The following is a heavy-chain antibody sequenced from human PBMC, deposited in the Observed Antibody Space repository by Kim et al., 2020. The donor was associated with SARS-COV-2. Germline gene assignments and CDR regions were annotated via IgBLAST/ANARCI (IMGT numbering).Heavy chain of an antibody. CDR1: GGAISSSSYS. CDR2: VFHSGKT. CDR3: ARGSASHFDF. J-gene: IGHJ4*02. Sequence: SETLSLTCTVSGGAISSSSYSWGWVRQPPGKGLQWIGSVFHSGKTYYSPSLQSRVTMSVDMAKNHFSLKLSSVSVADTAIYYCARGSASHFDFWGQGALVTVSS. D-gene: IGHD1-26*01. V-gene: IGHV4-39*02.